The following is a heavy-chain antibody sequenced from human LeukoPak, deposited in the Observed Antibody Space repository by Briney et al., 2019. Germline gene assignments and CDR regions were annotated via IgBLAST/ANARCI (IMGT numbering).Heavy chain of an antibody. J-gene: IGHJ4*02. CDR2: IIPIFGTA. D-gene: IGHD5-24*01. CDR3: ARDRRRDGYNIFDY. Sequence: SVKVSCKASGGTFSSYAISWVRQAPGQGLEWMGGIIPIFGTANYAQKFQGRVTITADESTSTAYMELSSLRSEETAVYYCARDRRRDGYNIFDYWGQGTLVTVSS. CDR1: GGTFSSYA. V-gene: IGHV1-69*13.